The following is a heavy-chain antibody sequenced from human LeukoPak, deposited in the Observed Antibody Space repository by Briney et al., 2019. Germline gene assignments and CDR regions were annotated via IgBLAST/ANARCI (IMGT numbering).Heavy chain of an antibody. CDR3: ARHSDVIGAI. Sequence: GESLEISFQASGSPFTHQWIGWVRQQSGSGLEWMGIIYPRDSDTRYSPSFQGHVSISADTSINTAYLEWSRLEASDTAIYYCARHSDVIGAIWGQGTLVTVSS. J-gene: IGHJ4*02. D-gene: IGHD3-10*01. V-gene: IGHV5-51*01. CDR2: IYPRDSDT. CDR1: GSPFTHQW.